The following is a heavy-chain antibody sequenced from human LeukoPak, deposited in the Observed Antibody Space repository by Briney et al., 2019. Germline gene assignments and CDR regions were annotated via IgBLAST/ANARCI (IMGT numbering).Heavy chain of an antibody. CDR3: ARDGPRIAALGEDFDY. J-gene: IGHJ4*02. CDR2: INPSGGST. Sequence: ASVKVSCKASGYTFASYYMHWVRQAPGQGLEWMGIINPSGGSTSYAQKFQGRVTMTRDTSTSTVYMELSSLRSEDTAVYYCARDGPRIAALGEDFDYWGQGTLVTVSS. V-gene: IGHV1-46*01. D-gene: IGHD6-6*01. CDR1: GYTFASYY.